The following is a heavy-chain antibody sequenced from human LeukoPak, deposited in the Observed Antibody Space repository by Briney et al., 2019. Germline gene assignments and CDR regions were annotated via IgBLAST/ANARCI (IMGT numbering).Heavy chain of an antibody. CDR2: IRYDGSNK. J-gene: IGHJ1*01. D-gene: IGHD3-22*01. V-gene: IGHV3-30*02. Sequence: GGSLRLSCAASGFTFSSYGTHWVRQAPGKGLEWVAFIRYDGSNKYYADSVKGRFTISRDNSKNTLYLQMNSLRAEDTAVYYCAKDYYDSSGYFHEYFQHWGQGTLVTVSS. CDR1: GFTFSSYG. CDR3: AKDYYDSSGYFHEYFQH.